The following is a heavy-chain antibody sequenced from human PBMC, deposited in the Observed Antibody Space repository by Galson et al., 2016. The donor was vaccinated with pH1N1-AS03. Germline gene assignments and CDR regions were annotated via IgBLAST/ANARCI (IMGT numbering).Heavy chain of an antibody. V-gene: IGHV2-26*01. D-gene: IGHD7-27*01. J-gene: IGHJ4*02. Sequence: PALVKPTQTLTLTCTVSGFALNNARMGVSWIRQPPGKALKWLAHIFSNDEKSYSTSLKTSLTISKDTSKSQVVLTMTNMAPADTATYYCARIFETGRILGNMEFDFWGQGTLVTVSS. CDR3: ARIFETGRILGNMEFDF. CDR2: IFSNDEK. CDR1: GFALNNARMG.